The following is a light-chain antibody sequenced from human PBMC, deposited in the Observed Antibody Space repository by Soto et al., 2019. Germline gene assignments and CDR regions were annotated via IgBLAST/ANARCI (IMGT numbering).Light chain of an antibody. Sequence: EVVMTQSPATLSVSPGERATRSCRASETVATNLAWYQQKPGQAPRLLISGASTRAAGISDRFRGSGSGTEFTLTISSLRSEDSAIYYCQQYFEWPPMTFGQGTKVEI. J-gene: IGKJ1*01. V-gene: IGKV3-15*01. CDR1: ETVATN. CDR2: GAS. CDR3: QQYFEWPPMT.